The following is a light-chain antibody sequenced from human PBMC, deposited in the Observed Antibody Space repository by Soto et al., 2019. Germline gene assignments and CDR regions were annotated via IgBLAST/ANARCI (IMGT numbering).Light chain of an antibody. Sequence: DIQMTQSPSTLSASLGDRVTISCRARQSISSWLAWYQQKPGKAPNLLIYKASSLESGVPSRFSGSGSGTEFTLTISRLQPDDFATYYYQQYNSYSLTFGGGTKVEIK. CDR2: KAS. CDR3: QQYNSYSLT. CDR1: QSISSW. J-gene: IGKJ4*01. V-gene: IGKV1-5*03.